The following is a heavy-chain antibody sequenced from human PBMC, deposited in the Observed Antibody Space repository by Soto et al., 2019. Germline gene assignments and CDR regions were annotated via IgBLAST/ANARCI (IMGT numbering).Heavy chain of an antibody. CDR1: GYTFYSHS. CDR2: VSADNGNT. Sequence: QAQLVQSGAEVKKPAASVKVSCKASGYTFYSHSISWVRQAPGQGLEGMGRVSADNGNTKYEQKFRGRVTMTTDTXXSTVYRELRNLRSDDTAVYYCARCIQQDYYYRMDVWGQGTTVTVSS. V-gene: IGHV1-18*01. J-gene: IGHJ6*02. D-gene: IGHD5-18*01. CDR3: ARCIQQDYYYRMDV.